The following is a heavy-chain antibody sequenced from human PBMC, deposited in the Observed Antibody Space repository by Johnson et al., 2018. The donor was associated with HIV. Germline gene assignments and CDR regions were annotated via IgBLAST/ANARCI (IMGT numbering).Heavy chain of an antibody. CDR3: ARGGRKWELLGYDAFDI. CDR1: GFTFSSYG. V-gene: IGHV3-23*04. D-gene: IGHD1-26*01. CDR2: ITGTGGST. J-gene: IGHJ3*02. Sequence: VQLVESGGGVVRPGGSLRLPCAASGFTFSSYGMSWVRQAPGKGLEWVSGITGTGGSTYYADSVKGRFTISRDNSKNTLYLQMNSLRADDTAVYYCARGGRKWELLGYDAFDIWGQGTMVTVSS.